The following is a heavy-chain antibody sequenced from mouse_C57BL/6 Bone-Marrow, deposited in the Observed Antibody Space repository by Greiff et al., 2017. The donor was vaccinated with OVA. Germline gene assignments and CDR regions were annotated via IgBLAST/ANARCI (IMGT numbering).Heavy chain of an antibody. D-gene: IGHD2-3*01. J-gene: IGHJ3*01. CDR2: IHPNSGST. V-gene: IGHV1-64*01. Sequence: QVQLQQPGAELVKPGASVKLSCKASGYTFTSYWMHWVKQRPGQGLEWIGMIHPNSGSTNYNEKFKSKATLTVAKSSSTAYMQLSSLTSEDSAVYYCARSIALFAYWGQGTLVTVSA. CDR3: ARSIALFAY. CDR1: GYTFTSYW.